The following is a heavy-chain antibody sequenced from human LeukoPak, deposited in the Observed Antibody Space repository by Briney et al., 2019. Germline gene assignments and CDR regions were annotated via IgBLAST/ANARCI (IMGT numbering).Heavy chain of an antibody. V-gene: IGHV4-38-2*02. CDR3: ARRQYCSSTSCYFDYGGSNAFDI. CDR1: GYSISSGYY. D-gene: IGHD2-2*01. Sequence: SETLSLTCTVSGYSISSGYYWGWIRQPPGKGLEWIGSIYHSGSTYYNPSLTSRVTISRDTSKNQFSLKLSSVTAADTAVYYCARRQYCSSTSCYFDYGGSNAFDIWGQGTMVTVSS. J-gene: IGHJ3*02. CDR2: IYHSGST.